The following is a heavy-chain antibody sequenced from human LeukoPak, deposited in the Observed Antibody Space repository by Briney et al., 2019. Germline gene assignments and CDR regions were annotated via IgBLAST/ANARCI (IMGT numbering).Heavy chain of an antibody. CDR2: IFHTGRA. D-gene: IGHD4-23*01. Sequence: PSETLSLTCDVSGGSISTNNWWTWVRPPPGKGLEWIGEIFHTGRANHNPSLTSRVTMSVDKSKNQFSLKLRSFTAADTAVYYCASISYGGLYFDYWGQGTLVTVSS. J-gene: IGHJ4*02. CDR3: ASISYGGLYFDY. V-gene: IGHV4-4*02. CDR1: GGSISTNNW.